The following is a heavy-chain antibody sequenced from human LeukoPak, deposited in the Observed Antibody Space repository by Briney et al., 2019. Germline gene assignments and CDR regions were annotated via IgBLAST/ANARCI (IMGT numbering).Heavy chain of an antibody. Sequence: ASVKVSCKASGYTFTSYGISWVRQAPGQGLEWMGWINPNSGGTNYAQKFQGRVTMTRDTSISTAYMELSRLRSDDTAVYYCARDHCSGGSRYVGYFDYWGQGTLVTVSS. CDR2: INPNSGGT. V-gene: IGHV1-2*02. D-gene: IGHD2-15*01. J-gene: IGHJ4*02. CDR3: ARDHCSGGSRYVGYFDY. CDR1: GYTFTSYG.